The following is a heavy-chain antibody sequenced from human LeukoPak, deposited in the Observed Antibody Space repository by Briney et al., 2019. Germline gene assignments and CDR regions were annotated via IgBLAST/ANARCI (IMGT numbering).Heavy chain of an antibody. CDR2: IYYCWST. Sequence: SETLSLTCTVSGGSISSSSYYWIWIRQPPGKGLEWIGSIYYCWSTYYNPSLKSRVTISVDTSKNQFSLKLSSVTAADTAVYYCARKGVATTKSWFDPWGQGTLVTVSS. J-gene: IGHJ5*02. CDR1: GGSISSSSYY. V-gene: IGHV4-39*07. D-gene: IGHD5-24*01. CDR3: ARKGVATTKSWFDP.